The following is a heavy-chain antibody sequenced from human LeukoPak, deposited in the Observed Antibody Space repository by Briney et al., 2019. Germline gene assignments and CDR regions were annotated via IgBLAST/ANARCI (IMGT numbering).Heavy chain of an antibody. CDR1: GGSISGYY. CDR2: IYNNVNT. Sequence: PSETLSLTCTVSGGSISGYYWTWIRQPPGKGLEWIGYIYNNVNTNYNPSLKSRVTILVDTSKNQISLKLSSVTAADTAVYYCARHDAGGYDRWFDSWGQGTLVTVSS. D-gene: IGHD5-12*01. CDR3: ARHDAGGYDRWFDS. J-gene: IGHJ5*01. V-gene: IGHV4-59*08.